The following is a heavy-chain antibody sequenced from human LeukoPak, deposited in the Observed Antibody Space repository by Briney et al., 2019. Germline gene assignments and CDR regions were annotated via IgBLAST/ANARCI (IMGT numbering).Heavy chain of an antibody. J-gene: IGHJ4*02. V-gene: IGHV1-69*04. Sequence: ASVKVSCKASGGTFSSYAISWVRQAPGQGLEWMGRIIPILGIANYAQKFQGRVTITADKSTSTAYMELSSLRSEDTAVYYCARIEDTAMVNPLDYWGQGTLVTVSS. D-gene: IGHD5-18*01. CDR2: IIPILGIA. CDR3: ARIEDTAMVNPLDY. CDR1: GGTFSSYA.